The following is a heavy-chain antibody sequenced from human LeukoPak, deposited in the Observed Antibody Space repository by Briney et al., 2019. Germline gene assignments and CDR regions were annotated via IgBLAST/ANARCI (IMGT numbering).Heavy chain of an antibody. CDR2: IIPIFGTA. V-gene: IGHV1-69*05. J-gene: IGHJ5*02. Sequence: VASVKVSCKASGGTFSSYAISRVRQAPGQGLEWMGGIIPIFGTANYAQKFQGRVTITTDESTSTAYMELSSLRSEDTAVYYCARASKATVVTPFEYFDPWGQGTPVTVSS. CDR3: ARASKATVVTPFEYFDP. CDR1: GGTFSSYA. D-gene: IGHD4-23*01.